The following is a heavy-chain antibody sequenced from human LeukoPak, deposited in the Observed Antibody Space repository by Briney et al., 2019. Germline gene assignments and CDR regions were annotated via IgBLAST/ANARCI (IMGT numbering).Heavy chain of an antibody. D-gene: IGHD3-3*01. Sequence: GGSLRLSCAASGFTFSSYWMSSVRQAPGKGLEWVANIKQDGSEKYYVDSVKGRFTISRDNAKNSLYLQMNSLRAEDTAVYYCARDPHYDFWSGFLGDYWGQGTLVTVSS. CDR3: ARDPHYDFWSGFLGDY. V-gene: IGHV3-7*01. J-gene: IGHJ4*02. CDR1: GFTFSSYW. CDR2: IKQDGSEK.